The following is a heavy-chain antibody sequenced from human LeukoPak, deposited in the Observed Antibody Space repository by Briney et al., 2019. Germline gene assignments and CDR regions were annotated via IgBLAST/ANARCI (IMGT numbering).Heavy chain of an antibody. V-gene: IGHV4-34*01. CDR2: INHDGST. D-gene: IGHD3-16*01. J-gene: IGHJ6*02. CDR1: GGSFRGYY. Sequence: SETLSLTCGVYGGSFRGYYWSWIRQPPGKGLEWIGEINHDGSTHYNPFLKSRVTISVDTSKNQFSLRLSSVTAADTAVYYCARGFGYVWGQGTTVTVSS. CDR3: ARGFGYV.